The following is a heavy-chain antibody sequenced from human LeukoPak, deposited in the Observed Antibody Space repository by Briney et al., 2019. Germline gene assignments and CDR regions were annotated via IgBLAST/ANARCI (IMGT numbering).Heavy chain of an antibody. V-gene: IGHV3-9*01. D-gene: IGHD3-3*01. CDR3: VRESDVWSGPGIGRPLDV. Sequence: GRSLRLSCAASGFTFDDYAMHWVRQAPGKGLEWVSGISWNSGSIGYADSVKGRFTISRDNAKNSVSLQMDGLRAEDTAVYHCVRESDVWSGPGIGRPLDVWGKGTTVTVSS. CDR1: GFTFDDYA. CDR2: ISWNSGSI. J-gene: IGHJ6*04.